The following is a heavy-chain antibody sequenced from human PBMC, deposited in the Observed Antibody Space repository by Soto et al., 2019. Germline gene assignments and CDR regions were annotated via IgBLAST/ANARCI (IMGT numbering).Heavy chain of an antibody. CDR1: GGTFSSYA. CDR3: ARGESGSYNFDY. Sequence: SVKVSCKASGGTFSSYAISWVRQAPGQGLEWMGGIIPIFGTANYAQKFQGRVTITADESTSTAYMELSSLRSEDTAVYYCARGESGSYNFDYWGQGTLVTVSS. D-gene: IGHD1-26*01. J-gene: IGHJ4*02. CDR2: IIPIFGTA. V-gene: IGHV1-69*13.